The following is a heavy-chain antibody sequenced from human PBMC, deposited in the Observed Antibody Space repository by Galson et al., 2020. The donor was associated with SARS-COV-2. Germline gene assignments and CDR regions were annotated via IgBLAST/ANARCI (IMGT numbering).Heavy chain of an antibody. V-gene: IGHV3-33*01. CDR1: GFTFSSYG. J-gene: IGHJ4*02. CDR2: IWYDGSNK. Sequence: GGSLRLSCAASGFTFSSYGMHWVRQAPGKGLEWVAVIWYDGSNKYYADSVKGRFTISRDNSKNTLYLQMNSLRAEDTAVYYCAREATVTTFSFDYWGQGTLVTVSS. D-gene: IGHD4-17*01. CDR3: AREATVTTFSFDY.